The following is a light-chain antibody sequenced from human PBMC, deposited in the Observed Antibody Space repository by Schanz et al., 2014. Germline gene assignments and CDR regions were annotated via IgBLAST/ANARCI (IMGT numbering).Light chain of an antibody. V-gene: IGKV3-20*01. Sequence: EIVLTQSPGTLSLSPGERATLSCRASQSVSSSYLAWSQQKPGQAPRLLIYNASKRATGIPDRFSGSGSGTDFTLSISRLEPEDFAVYYCQQFGSSPLTFGAGTKVEIK. CDR2: NAS. CDR3: QQFGSSPLT. CDR1: QSVSSSY. J-gene: IGKJ4*01.